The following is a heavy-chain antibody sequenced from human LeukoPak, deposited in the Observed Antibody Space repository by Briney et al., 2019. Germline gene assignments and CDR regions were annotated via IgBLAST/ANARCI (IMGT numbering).Heavy chain of an antibody. CDR2: ISYDGTNK. CDR1: GFTFSSYA. V-gene: IGHV3-30-3*01. D-gene: IGHD6-19*01. CDR3: ARAQSSGWSTLFDY. Sequence: GRSLRLSCAASGFTFSSYAMHWVRQAPAKGLEGGPVISYDGTNKYYADSVKGRFTFSRDNSKNTLYLQMNSLRVEDTAVYYCARAQSSGWSTLFDYWGQGTLVTVSS. J-gene: IGHJ4*02.